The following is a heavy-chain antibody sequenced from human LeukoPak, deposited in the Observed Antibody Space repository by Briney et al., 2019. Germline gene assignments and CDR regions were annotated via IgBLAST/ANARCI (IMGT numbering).Heavy chain of an antibody. CDR3: ARGPMVRGLYNWFDP. D-gene: IGHD3-10*01. CDR2: IYPGDSDT. Sequence: GESLKISCKGSGYSFTSYWIGWVRQMPGKGLEWMGIIYPGDSDTRYSPSFQGQVTISADKSISTAYLQWSSLKASDTAMYYCARGPMVRGLYNWFDPWGQGTLVTVSS. J-gene: IGHJ5*02. V-gene: IGHV5-51*01. CDR1: GYSFTSYW.